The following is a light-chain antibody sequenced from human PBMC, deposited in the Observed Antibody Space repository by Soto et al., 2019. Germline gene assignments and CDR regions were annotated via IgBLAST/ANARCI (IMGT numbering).Light chain of an antibody. CDR3: SSYTSSSTLV. Sequence: QSVLTQPASVSGSPGQSITISCTGTSSDVGGYNYVSWYQQHPGKAPKLMIFEVSNRPSGVSNRFSGSKSVNTASLTISGHQAEDEADYYCSSYTSSSTLVFGGGTKLTVL. V-gene: IGLV2-14*01. CDR1: SSDVGGYNY. J-gene: IGLJ3*02. CDR2: EVS.